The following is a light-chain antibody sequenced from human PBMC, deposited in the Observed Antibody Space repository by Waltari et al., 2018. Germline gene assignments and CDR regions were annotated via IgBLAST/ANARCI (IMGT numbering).Light chain of an antibody. CDR3: QQYNSYPFT. Sequence: DIQMTKSPSSLSASVGDRVTITCRARQGISKSLAWFQQKRGKAPKSLIYAPSSLQSGVPSKFSGSGSGTAFTLTISSLQPEDFATYYCQQYNSYPFTCGGGTKVEIK. CDR2: APS. J-gene: IGKJ4*01. CDR1: QGISKS. V-gene: IGKV1-16*02.